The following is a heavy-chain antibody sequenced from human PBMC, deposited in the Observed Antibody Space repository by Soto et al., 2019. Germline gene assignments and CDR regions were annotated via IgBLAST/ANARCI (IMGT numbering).Heavy chain of an antibody. CDR3: ARDKITRPFDY. Sequence: SETLSLTCAVYGGSFSGYDWTWIRQPPGTGLEWIGEINHSGSSNYNPALKSRVTISVDTSKNQFSLKLTSVTAADTAVYYCARDKITRPFDYWGQGTLVTVAS. J-gene: IGHJ4*02. CDR2: INHSGSS. D-gene: IGHD3-10*01. CDR1: GGSFSGYD. V-gene: IGHV4-34*01.